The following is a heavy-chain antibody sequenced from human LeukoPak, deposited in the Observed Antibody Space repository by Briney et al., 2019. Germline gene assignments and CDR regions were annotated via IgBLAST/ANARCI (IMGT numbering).Heavy chain of an antibody. CDR2: IIPIFGTA. CDR1: GGTFSSYA. CDR3: AREVNTAMGHGFDI. V-gene: IGHV1-69*05. J-gene: IGHJ3*02. D-gene: IGHD5-18*01. Sequence: ASVKVSCKASGGTFSSYAISWVRQAPGQGLEWMGGIIPIFGTANYAQKFQGRVTITTDESTSTAYMELSSLRSEDTAVYYCAREVNTAMGHGFDIWGQGTVVTVSS.